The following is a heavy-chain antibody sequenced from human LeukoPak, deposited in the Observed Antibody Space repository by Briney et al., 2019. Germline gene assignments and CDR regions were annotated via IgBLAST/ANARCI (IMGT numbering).Heavy chain of an antibody. V-gene: IGHV1-69*04. Sequence: GASVKVSCKASGGTFSSYAISWVRQAPGQGLEWMGRIIPILGIANYAQKFQGRVTITADKSTSTAYMELSSLRYTAVYYCATGTNTYMGWGQGTLVTVSS. CDR3: ATGTNTYMG. J-gene: IGHJ4*02. D-gene: IGHD2-2*02. CDR1: GGTFSSYA. CDR2: IIPILGIA.